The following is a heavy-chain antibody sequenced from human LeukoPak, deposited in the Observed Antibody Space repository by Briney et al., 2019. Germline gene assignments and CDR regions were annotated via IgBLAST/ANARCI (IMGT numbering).Heavy chain of an antibody. J-gene: IGHJ6*02. CDR1: GFTFSSYA. CDR3: ARAQRVTGTKLGYYYYGMDV. V-gene: IGHV3-74*01. D-gene: IGHD1-7*01. Sequence: GGSLRLSCAASGFTFSSYAMSWVRQAPGKGLVWVSRINSDGSSTSYADSVKGRFTISRDNAKNTLYLQMNSLRAEDTAVYYCARAQRVTGTKLGYYYYGMDVWGQGTTVTVSS. CDR2: INSDGSST.